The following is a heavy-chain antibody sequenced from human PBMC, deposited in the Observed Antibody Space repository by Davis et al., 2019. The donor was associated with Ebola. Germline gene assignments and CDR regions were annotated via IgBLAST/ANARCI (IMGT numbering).Heavy chain of an antibody. CDR2: ISSSSSYI. Sequence: GGSLRLSCETSGFIFRNYVMSWVRQAPGKGLEWVSSISSSSSYIYYADSVKGRFTISRDNAKNSLYLQMNSLRAEDTAVYYCARWGAKGQQLVPYWGQGTLVIVSS. D-gene: IGHD6-13*01. CDR3: ARWGAKGQQLVPY. V-gene: IGHV3-21*01. CDR1: GFIFRNYV. J-gene: IGHJ4*02.